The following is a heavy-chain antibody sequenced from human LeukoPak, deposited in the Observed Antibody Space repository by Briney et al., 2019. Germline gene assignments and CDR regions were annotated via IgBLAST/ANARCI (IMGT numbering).Heavy chain of an antibody. CDR2: IYYSGST. CDR3: ARHDGRGGATMGALDY. J-gene: IGHJ4*02. V-gene: IGHV4-39*01. Sequence: SETLSLTCTVSGGSISSSSYYWGWIRQPPGKGLEWIGSIYYSGSTYYNPSLKSRVTISVDTSKNQFSLNLRSVTAADTAVYYCARHDGRGGATMGALDYWGQGTLVTVSS. CDR1: GGSISSSSYY. D-gene: IGHD5-12*01.